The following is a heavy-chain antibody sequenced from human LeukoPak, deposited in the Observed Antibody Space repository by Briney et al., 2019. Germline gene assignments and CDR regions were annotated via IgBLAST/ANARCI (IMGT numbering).Heavy chain of an antibody. V-gene: IGHV4-39*07. J-gene: IGHJ4*02. CDR1: GGSISSSSYY. CDR2: IYYSGST. Sequence: NPSETLSLTCTVSGGSISSSSYYWGWIRQPPGKGLEWIGSIYYSGSTYYNPSLKSRVTISVDTSKNQFSLKLSSVTAADTAVYYCARKSSDIVATDYFDYWGQGTLVTVSS. D-gene: IGHD5-12*01. CDR3: ARKSSDIVATDYFDY.